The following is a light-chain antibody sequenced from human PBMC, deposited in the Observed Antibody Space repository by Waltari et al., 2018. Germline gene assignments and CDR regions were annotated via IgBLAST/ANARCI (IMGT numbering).Light chain of an antibody. CDR2: EVT. Sequence: QSGLTQPASVSGSPGKSLTMSCTGTSSDVGNCDLVSWYQQYPGKAPKLMVYEVTRRSSGVSDRFSGSKSGNTASLTIYGLQSEDEADYYCCSYAGLGIYVFGTGTKVTVL. CDR3: CSYAGLGIYV. V-gene: IGLV2-23*02. J-gene: IGLJ1*01. CDR1: SSDVGNCDL.